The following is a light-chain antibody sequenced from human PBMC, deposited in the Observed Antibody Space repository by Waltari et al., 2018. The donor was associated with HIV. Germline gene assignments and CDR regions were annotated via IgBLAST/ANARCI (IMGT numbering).Light chain of an antibody. V-gene: IGLV1-40*01. CDR1: SSNIGAGYD. CDR3: QSYDSSLSGVV. Sequence: QSVLTQPPSVSGAPGQRVTISCTGSSSNIGAGYDVHWYQQLPGTAPKLLIYGSRDRPSGGPDRFAGAKSGTAASLASTGLQAEDGADYDCQSYDSSLSGVVFGGGTRLTVL. CDR2: GSR. J-gene: IGLJ2*01.